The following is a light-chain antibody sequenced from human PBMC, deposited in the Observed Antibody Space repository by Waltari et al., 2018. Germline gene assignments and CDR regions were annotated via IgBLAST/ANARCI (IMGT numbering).Light chain of an antibody. CDR2: AAS. Sequence: DIQMTQSPSSLSASVGDSITITCRASQAISNSLAWYQQKPGKAPKLLLYAASRLESGVPSRFSGSGSETDYTLTISSLQPEDFATYYCQQYYSTFWTFGQGTKVDIK. CDR3: QQYYSTFWT. CDR1: QAISNS. J-gene: IGKJ1*01. V-gene: IGKV1-NL1*01.